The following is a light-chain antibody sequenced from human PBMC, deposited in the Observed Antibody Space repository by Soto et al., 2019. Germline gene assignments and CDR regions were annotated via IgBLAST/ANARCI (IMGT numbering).Light chain of an antibody. CDR2: DAS. CDR1: QSITTW. CDR3: QQYDNYSLT. J-gene: IGKJ4*01. V-gene: IGKV1-5*01. Sequence: DIHMTQSPSTLSSSVGDRVTITCRASQSITTWMAWYQQKPGKAPNLLIFDASIWESGVPSRFSGSGSGTEFTLTISSLQPDDFGTYYCQQYDNYSLTFGGGTKVEIK.